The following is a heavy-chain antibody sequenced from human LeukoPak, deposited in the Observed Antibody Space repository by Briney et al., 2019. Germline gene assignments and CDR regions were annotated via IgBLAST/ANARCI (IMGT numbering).Heavy chain of an antibody. CDR1: GFTFSDYY. CDR3: ARVYGDYYFDY. D-gene: IGHD4-17*01. V-gene: IGHV3-11*06. Sequence: GGSLRLSCAASGFTFSDYYMSWIRQAPGKGLEWVSYISSSSSYTNYADSVKGRFTISRDNARNSLYLQMNSLRAEDTAVYYCARVYGDYYFDYWGQGTLVTVSS. J-gene: IGHJ4*02. CDR2: ISSSSSYT.